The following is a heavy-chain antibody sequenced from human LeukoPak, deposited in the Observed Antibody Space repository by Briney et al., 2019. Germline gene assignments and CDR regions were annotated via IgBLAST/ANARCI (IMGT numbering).Heavy chain of an antibody. CDR2: ISYDGSNK. J-gene: IGHJ5*02. D-gene: IGHD6-19*01. V-gene: IGHV3-30*18. CDR3: AKDSQRAGINWFDP. Sequence: GGSLRLSCAASGFTFSSYGMHWVRQAPGKGLEWVAVISYDGSNKYYADSVKGRFTISRDNSKNTLYLQMNSLRAEDTAVYYCAKDSQRAGINWFDPWGQGTLVTVSS. CDR1: GFTFSSYG.